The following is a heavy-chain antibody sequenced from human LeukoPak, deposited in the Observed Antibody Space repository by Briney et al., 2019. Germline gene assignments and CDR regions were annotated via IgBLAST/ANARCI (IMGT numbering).Heavy chain of an antibody. CDR2: ISSSGSTI. D-gene: IGHD6-13*01. V-gene: IGHV3-48*03. CDR1: GFTFSSYE. J-gene: IGHJ4*02. CDR3: ARVGAAARGDY. Sequence: GGSLRLSCAASGFTFSSYEMNWVRQAPGKGLEWVSYISSSGSTIYYADSVKGRFTISRDNAKNSLYLQMNSLRAEDTAVYYCARVGAAARGDYWGQGTLVTVSS.